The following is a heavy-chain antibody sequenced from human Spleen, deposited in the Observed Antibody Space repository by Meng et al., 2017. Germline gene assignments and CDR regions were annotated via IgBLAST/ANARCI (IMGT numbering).Heavy chain of an antibody. J-gene: IGHJ5*02. Sequence: SVKVSCKASGGTFSSYAISWVRQAPGQGLEWMGGLIPIFGTANYAQKFQGRVTITADESTSTAYMELSSLRSEDTAVYYCARFPTGHTSRPHWFDPWGQGTLVTVSS. D-gene: IGHD1-14*01. CDR1: GGTFSSYA. CDR2: LIPIFGTA. V-gene: IGHV1-69*13. CDR3: ARFPTGHTSRPHWFDP.